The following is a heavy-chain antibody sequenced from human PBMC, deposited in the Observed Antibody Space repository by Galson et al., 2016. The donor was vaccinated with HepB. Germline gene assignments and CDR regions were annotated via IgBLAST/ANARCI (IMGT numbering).Heavy chain of an antibody. Sequence: ETLSLTCPVSGASVSSGSYYWSWIRQPPGKGLEWIGYIYYSGFTNYNPSLKSRVTISLDTSKSQFSLNLSPVTAADTAVYYCARDRRGYCSNGVCNHYGVDVWGQGTTVTVSS. CDR3: ARDRRGYCSNGVCNHYGVDV. D-gene: IGHD2-8*01. CDR1: GASVSSGSYY. CDR2: IYYSGFT. V-gene: IGHV4-61*01. J-gene: IGHJ6*02.